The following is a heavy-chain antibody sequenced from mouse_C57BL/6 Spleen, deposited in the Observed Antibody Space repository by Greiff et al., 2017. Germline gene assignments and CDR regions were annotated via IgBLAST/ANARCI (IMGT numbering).Heavy chain of an antibody. CDR2: IDPEDGVT. V-gene: IGHV14-2*01. CDR1: GFNIKDYY. Sequence: EVQLQQSGAELVKPGASVKLSCTASGFNIKDYYMHWVKQRTEQGLEWIGRIDPEDGVTKYAPKFQGKATITADTSSNTAYLQLSSLTSEDTAVYYCARGDYVWYFDVWGTGTTVTVSS. D-gene: IGHD2-4*01. CDR3: ARGDYVWYFDV. J-gene: IGHJ1*03.